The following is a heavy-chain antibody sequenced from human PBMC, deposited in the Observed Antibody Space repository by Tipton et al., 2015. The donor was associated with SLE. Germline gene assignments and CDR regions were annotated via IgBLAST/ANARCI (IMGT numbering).Heavy chain of an antibody. CDR2: IYSGGTT. V-gene: IGHV4-39*07. Sequence: TLSLTCTVSGGSVSSTTYYWVWIRQPPGKGLEWIGSIYSGGTTHYNPSLKSRVIMSVDTSKNQFSLKLISVTAADTAVYYCARASYINSPWDYWGQGTLVIVPS. D-gene: IGHD4-23*01. CDR1: GGSVSSTTYY. CDR3: ARASYINSPWDY. J-gene: IGHJ4*02.